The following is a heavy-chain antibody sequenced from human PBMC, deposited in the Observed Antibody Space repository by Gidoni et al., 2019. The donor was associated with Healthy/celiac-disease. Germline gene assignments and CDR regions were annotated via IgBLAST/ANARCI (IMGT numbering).Heavy chain of an antibody. CDR3: ARDYLGSRGYQLLRSVYFDY. CDR1: GFTFVSYA. J-gene: IGHJ4*02. CDR2: ISYDGSNK. V-gene: IGHV3-30*01. Sequence: QVQLVESGGGVVQPGRSLRLSCAASGFTFVSYAMHWVRQAPGKGLEWVAVISYDGSNKYYADSVKGRFTISRDNSKNTLYLQMNSLRAEDTAVYYCARDYLGSRGYQLLRSVYFDYWGQGTLVTVSS. D-gene: IGHD2-2*01.